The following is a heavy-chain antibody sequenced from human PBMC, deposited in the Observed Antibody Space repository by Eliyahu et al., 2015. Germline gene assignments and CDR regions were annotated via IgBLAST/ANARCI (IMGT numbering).Heavy chain of an antibody. Sequence: EVQLVESGGGLVKPGGSLRLSCAASGFTFSSYSMNXVRXAPGKGLEWVXSISSXSSXXYXXXSVKGRFTISRDNAKNSLYLQMNSLRAEDTAVYYCARDPLIVGATRGGDYWGQGTLVTVSS. J-gene: IGHJ4*02. CDR1: GFTFSSYS. CDR3: ARDPLIVGATRGGDY. CDR2: ISSXSSXX. V-gene: IGHV3-21*01. D-gene: IGHD1-26*01.